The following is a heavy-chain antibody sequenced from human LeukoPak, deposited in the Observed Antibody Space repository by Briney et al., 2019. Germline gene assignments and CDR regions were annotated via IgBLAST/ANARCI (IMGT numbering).Heavy chain of an antibody. CDR3: ARDRVGNYYYYGMDV. J-gene: IGHJ6*02. D-gene: IGHD2-15*01. CDR1: GFTFSSYS. V-gene: IGHV3-21*04. Sequence: PGGSLRLSCAASGFTFSSYSMNWVRQAPGKGLEWVSSISSSSSYIYYADSVKGRFTISRDSAKNSLYLQMNSLRAEDTAVYYCARDRVGNYYYYGMDVWGQGTTVTVSS. CDR2: ISSSSSYI.